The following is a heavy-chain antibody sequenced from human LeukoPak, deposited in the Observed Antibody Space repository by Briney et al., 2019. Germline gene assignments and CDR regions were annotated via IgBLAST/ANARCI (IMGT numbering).Heavy chain of an antibody. J-gene: IGHJ3*02. V-gene: IGHV1-46*01. D-gene: IGHD3-10*01. Sequence: ASVKVSCKASGYTFTGYYMHWVRQAPGQGLEWMGLIKPSGGATIYAQRFQGRVTMTRDTSTSTAYMELSSLRSEDTAVYYCARELTMVRGVIIQRPPDAFDIWGQGTMVTVSS. CDR1: GYTFTGYY. CDR3: ARELTMVRGVIIQRPPDAFDI. CDR2: IKPSGGAT.